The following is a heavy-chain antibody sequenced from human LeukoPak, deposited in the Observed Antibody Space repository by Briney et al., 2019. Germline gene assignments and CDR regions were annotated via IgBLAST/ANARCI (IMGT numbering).Heavy chain of an antibody. Sequence: GGSLRLSCTVSGFSFSTYSMNWVRQAPGKGLEWVSYIVGSSSNIYYADSVKGRFTISRDNAKNSLYLQMDSLRAEDTAVYYCATDSPETAAFDYWGQGTLVTVSS. J-gene: IGHJ4*02. CDR2: IVGSSSNI. D-gene: IGHD1-1*01. V-gene: IGHV3-48*04. CDR1: GFSFSTYS. CDR3: ATDSPETAAFDY.